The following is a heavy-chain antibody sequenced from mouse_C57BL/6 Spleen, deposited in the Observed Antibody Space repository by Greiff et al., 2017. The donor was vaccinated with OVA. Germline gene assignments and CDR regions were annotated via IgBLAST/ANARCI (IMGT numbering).Heavy chain of an antibody. Sequence: EVQLVESGRGLVKPGGSLKLSCAASGFTFSDYGMHWVRQAPEKGLEWVAYISSCSSTIYYADTLKGRFTISRDNAKNTVFLQMTSLKSEDTAMYYCASYDYADYYAMDYWGQGTSVTVSS. CDR1: GFTFSDYG. D-gene: IGHD2-4*01. CDR2: ISSCSSTI. V-gene: IGHV5-17*01. CDR3: ASYDYADYYAMDY. J-gene: IGHJ4*01.